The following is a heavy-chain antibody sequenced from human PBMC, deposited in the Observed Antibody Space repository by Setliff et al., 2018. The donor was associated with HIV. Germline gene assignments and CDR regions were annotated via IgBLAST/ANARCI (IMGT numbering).Heavy chain of an antibody. J-gene: IGHJ3*02. Sequence: VASVKVSCKASGYTFTTHDNTHDINWVRQAPGQGLEWMGWISAYNGNTNYAQKLQGRVTMTTDTSTSTVYMELSSLRSEDTAVYYCARRGQLVRTDAFDIWGQGTMVT. CDR3: ARRGQLVRTDAFDI. CDR2: ISAYNGNT. D-gene: IGHD6-6*01. V-gene: IGHV1-18*01. CDR1: GYTFTTHD.